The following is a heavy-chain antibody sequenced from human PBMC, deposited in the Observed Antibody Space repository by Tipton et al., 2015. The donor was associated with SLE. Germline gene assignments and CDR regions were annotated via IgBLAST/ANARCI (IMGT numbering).Heavy chain of an antibody. CDR1: GGSFSGCY. CDR3: ARGQDSSSGGFDP. Sequence: TLSLTCAVYGGSFSGCYWSWIRQPPGKGLEWIGEINHSGSTNYNPSLKSRVTISVDTSKNQFSLKLSSVTAADTAVYYCARGQDSSSGGFDPWGQGTLVTVSS. CDR2: INHSGST. J-gene: IGHJ5*02. D-gene: IGHD6-13*01. V-gene: IGHV4-34*01.